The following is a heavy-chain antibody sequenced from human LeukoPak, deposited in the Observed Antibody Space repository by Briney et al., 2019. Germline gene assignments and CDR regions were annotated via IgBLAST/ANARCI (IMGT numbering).Heavy chain of an antibody. CDR1: AFTLSSYE. Sequence: PGGSLRLSCATCAFTLSSYEMNWVRQVPGKGLEWVSYISSSGSSLYYADSVKGRFTISRDNAKNSLYLHINSLRAEDTAVYYCARVQGSPYWGQGTLVTVSS. CDR2: ISSSGSSL. CDR3: ARVQGSPY. V-gene: IGHV3-48*03. J-gene: IGHJ4*02.